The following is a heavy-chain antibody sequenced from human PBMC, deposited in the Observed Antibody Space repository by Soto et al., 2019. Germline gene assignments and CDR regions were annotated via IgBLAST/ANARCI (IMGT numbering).Heavy chain of an antibody. CDR3: ARGIGWLLHPYYYYGMDV. CDR2: IIPIFGTA. V-gene: IGHV1-69*12. J-gene: IGHJ6*02. D-gene: IGHD3-3*01. Sequence: QVQLVQSGAEVKKSGSSVKVSCKASGGTFSSYAISWVRQAPGQGLEWMGGIIPIFGTANYAQKFQGRVTITADESTSTAYMELSSLRSDDTAVYYCARGIGWLLHPYYYYGMDVWGQGTTVTVSS. CDR1: GGTFSSYA.